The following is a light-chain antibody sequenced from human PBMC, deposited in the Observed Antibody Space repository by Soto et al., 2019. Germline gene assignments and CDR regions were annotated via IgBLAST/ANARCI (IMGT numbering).Light chain of an antibody. V-gene: IGLV2-14*03. Sequence: QSALTQPASVSGSAGQSITISCTGTSSDVGAYDFVSWYQQHPDKAPKLMIYEVSNRPSGVSNRFSGSKSVNTATLTISGLQAEDEADYYCSSYTSSSTRVFRTGTKLTVL. CDR1: SSDVGAYDF. CDR3: SSYTSSSTRV. CDR2: EVS. J-gene: IGLJ1*01.